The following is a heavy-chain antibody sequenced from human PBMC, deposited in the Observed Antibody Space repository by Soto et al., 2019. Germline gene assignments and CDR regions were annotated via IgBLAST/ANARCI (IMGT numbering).Heavy chain of an antibody. CDR1: GGSISSSSYY. D-gene: IGHD3-10*01. CDR2: IYYSGST. CDR3: ASYYYGSGSYFDY. V-gene: IGHV4-39*01. J-gene: IGHJ4*02. Sequence: QLQLQESGPGLVKPSETLSLTCTVSGGSISSSSYYWGWIRQPPGKGLEWIGSIYYSGSTYYNPSLKSRVTISGDASKNQFSLKLSSVTAADTAVYYCASYYYGSGSYFDYWGQGTLVTVSS.